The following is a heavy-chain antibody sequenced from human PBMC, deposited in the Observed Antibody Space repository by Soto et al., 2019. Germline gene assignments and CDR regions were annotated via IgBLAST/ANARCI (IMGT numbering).Heavy chain of an antibody. D-gene: IGHD4-17*01. J-gene: IGHJ6*02. CDR1: GFTFSSYG. CDR3: ARDPGTVTTFGGWYYYYGMDV. V-gene: IGHV3-33*01. CDR2: IWYDGSNK. Sequence: GGSLRLSCAASGFTFSSYGMHWVRQAPGKGLEWVAVIWYDGSNKYYADSVKGRFTISRDNSKNTLYLQMNSLRAEDTAVYYCARDPGTVTTFGGWYYYYGMDVWGQGTTVTVSS.